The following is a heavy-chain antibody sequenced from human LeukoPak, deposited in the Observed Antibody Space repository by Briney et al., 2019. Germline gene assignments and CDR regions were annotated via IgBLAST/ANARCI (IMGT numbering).Heavy chain of an antibody. CDR3: ARLSSGHYYYYYYYMDV. Sequence: SETLSLTCTVSGGSISSSSYYWGWIRQPPGKGLEWIGSIYYSGSTYYNPSLKGRVTISVDTSKNQFSLKLSSVTAADTAVYYCARLSSGHYYYYYYYMDVWGKGTTVTVSS. J-gene: IGHJ6*03. CDR2: IYYSGST. D-gene: IGHD3-10*01. CDR1: GGSISSSSYY. V-gene: IGHV4-39*01.